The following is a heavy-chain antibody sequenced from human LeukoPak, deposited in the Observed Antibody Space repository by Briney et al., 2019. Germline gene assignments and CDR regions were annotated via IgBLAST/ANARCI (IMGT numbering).Heavy chain of an antibody. CDR3: ARGIAVAGIINY. Sequence: GASVKVSCKASGYTFTSYYMHWVRQAPGQGLEWMGWISAYNGNTNYAQKFQGRVTMTRDTSISTAYMELSRLRSDDTAVYYCARGIAVAGIINYWGQGTLVTVSS. J-gene: IGHJ4*02. CDR1: GYTFTSYY. D-gene: IGHD6-19*01. V-gene: IGHV1-2*02. CDR2: ISAYNGNT.